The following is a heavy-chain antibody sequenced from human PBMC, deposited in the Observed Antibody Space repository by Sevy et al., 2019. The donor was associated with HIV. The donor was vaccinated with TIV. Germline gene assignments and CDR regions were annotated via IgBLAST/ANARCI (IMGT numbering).Heavy chain of an antibody. CDR2: ISSSSSYI. Sequence: GGSLRLSCAASGFTFSSYSMNWVRHAPGKGLEWVSSISSSSSYIYYADSVKGRFTISRDNAKNSLYLQMNSLRAEDTAVYYCARVTTRGTYYYYGMDVWGQGTTVTVSS. J-gene: IGHJ6*02. V-gene: IGHV3-21*01. CDR3: ARVTTRGTYYYYGMDV. D-gene: IGHD4-4*01. CDR1: GFTFSSYS.